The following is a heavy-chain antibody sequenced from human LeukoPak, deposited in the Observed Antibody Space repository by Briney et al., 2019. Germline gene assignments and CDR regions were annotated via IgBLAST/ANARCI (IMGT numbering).Heavy chain of an antibody. CDR3: ARVRYGSGSNDY. CDR2: IIPIFGTA. CDR1: GGTFSSYA. V-gene: IGHV1-69*06. D-gene: IGHD3-10*01. Sequence: SVKVSCKASGGTFSSYAISWVRQAPGQGLEWMGGIIPIFGTANYAQKFQGRVTITADKSTSTAYMELSSLRSEDTAVYYCARVRYGSGSNDYWGQGTLVTVSS. J-gene: IGHJ4*02.